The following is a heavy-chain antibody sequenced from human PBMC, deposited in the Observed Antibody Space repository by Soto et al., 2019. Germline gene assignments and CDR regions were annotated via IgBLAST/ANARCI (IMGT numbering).Heavy chain of an antibody. CDR1: GFTFSSYA. D-gene: IGHD1-26*01. J-gene: IGHJ3*02. CDR3: AKSLSYSGSYHTDAFDI. V-gene: IGHV3-23*01. Sequence: EVQLLESGGGLVQPGGSLRLSCAASGFTFSSYAMSWVRQAPGKGLEWVSAISGSGGSTYYAASVKGRFTISRDNSKNTLYLQMNSLRAEDTAVYYCAKSLSYSGSYHTDAFDIWGQGTMVTVSS. CDR2: ISGSGGST.